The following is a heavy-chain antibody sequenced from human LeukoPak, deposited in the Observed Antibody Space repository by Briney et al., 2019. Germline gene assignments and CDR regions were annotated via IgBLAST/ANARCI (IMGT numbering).Heavy chain of an antibody. CDR1: EFTFSTYD. Sequence: GGSLRLSCTASEFTFSTYDINWVRQAPGKGLEWVSYLSSSGNTIYYTDSVKGRFTVSRDNAKNTLYLQMNSLRAEDTAVYYCVNSLGGNDNWGQGSLVTVSS. J-gene: IGHJ4*02. CDR3: VNSLGGNDN. CDR2: LSSSGNTI. V-gene: IGHV3-48*03. D-gene: IGHD2-21*01.